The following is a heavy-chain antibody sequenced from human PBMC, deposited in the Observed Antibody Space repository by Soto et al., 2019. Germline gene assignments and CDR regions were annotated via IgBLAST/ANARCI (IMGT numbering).Heavy chain of an antibody. Sequence: SETLSLTCTVSGGSIIGYYWSCIRQPAGKGLEWIGRIYSDGSTNYNPSLKSRVTMSVDTSKNQFSLKLTSMTAADTAMYYCARMRAAGAFDYWGQGTLVTVSS. V-gene: IGHV4-4*07. D-gene: IGHD6-13*01. CDR2: IYSDGST. CDR1: GGSIIGYY. CDR3: ARMRAAGAFDY. J-gene: IGHJ4*02.